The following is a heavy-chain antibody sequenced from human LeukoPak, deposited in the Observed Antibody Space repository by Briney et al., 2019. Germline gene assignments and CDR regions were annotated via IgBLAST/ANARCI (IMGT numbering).Heavy chain of an antibody. CDR2: INPNSGGT. CDR1: GYSFISQG. D-gene: IGHD1-26*01. J-gene: IGHJ3*02. CDR3: ARPSYSGSSTLGDAFDI. V-gene: IGHV1-2*02. Sequence: ASVKVSCKASGYSFISQGMNWVRQAPGQGLEWMGWINPNSGGTNYAQKFQGRVTMTRDTSISTAYMELSRLRSDDTAVYYCARPSYSGSSTLGDAFDIWGRGTMVTVSS.